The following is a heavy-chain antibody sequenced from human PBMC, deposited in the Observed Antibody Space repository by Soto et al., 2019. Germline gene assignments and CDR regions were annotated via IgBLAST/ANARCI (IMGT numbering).Heavy chain of an antibody. CDR3: AKCFWSGPDAFDI. V-gene: IGHV3-23*01. Sequence: EVQLLESGGGLVQPGGSLRLSCAASGFTFSSYAMSWVRQAPGKGLEWVSTISGSGGSTYYADSVKGRFTISRDNSKNTLYLQMNSLRAEDTAVYFCAKCFWSGPDAFDIWGHGTMVTVSS. D-gene: IGHD3-3*01. CDR2: ISGSGGST. CDR1: GFTFSSYA. J-gene: IGHJ3*02.